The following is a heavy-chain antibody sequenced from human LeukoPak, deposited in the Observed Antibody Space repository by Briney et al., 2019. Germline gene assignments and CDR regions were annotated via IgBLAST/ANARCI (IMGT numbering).Heavy chain of an antibody. J-gene: IGHJ5*02. CDR1: GGSISSGDYY. D-gene: IGHD3-10*01. V-gene: IGHV4-30-4*08. CDR3: ARAGIYGSGSYSPNWFDP. Sequence: PSETLSLTCTVSGGSISSGDYYWRWIRQPPGKGLEWIGYIYYSGSTYYNPSLKSRVTISVDTSKNQFSLKLSSVTAADTAVYNCARAGIYGSGSYSPNWFDPWGQGTLVTVSS. CDR2: IYYSGST.